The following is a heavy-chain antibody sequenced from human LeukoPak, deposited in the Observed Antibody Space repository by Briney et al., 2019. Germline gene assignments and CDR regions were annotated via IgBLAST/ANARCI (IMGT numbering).Heavy chain of an antibody. D-gene: IGHD3-10*01. Sequence: GGSLRLSCTTSGFTFGDYAMSWVRQAPGKGLEWVGFIRRRGYGGTTEYAASVKGRFTISRDDSKSIAYLQMNTLKTEDTAVYYCTTGPYDYGSGTYYHWGQGTLVTVSS. CDR3: TTGPYDYGSGTYYH. V-gene: IGHV3-49*04. J-gene: IGHJ4*02. CDR1: GFTFGDYA. CDR2: IRRRGYGGTT.